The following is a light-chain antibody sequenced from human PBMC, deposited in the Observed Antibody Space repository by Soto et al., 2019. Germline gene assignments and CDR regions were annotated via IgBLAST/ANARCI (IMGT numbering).Light chain of an antibody. CDR1: SSNIGSKP. J-gene: IGLJ2*01. Sequence: QSVLTQPPSASGTPGQRVTISCSGSSSNIGSKPVNWYQQLPGAAPKLLIHNTNQRPSGVPDRFSGSKSGTSASLAISGLQSDDEAHCYCAAWDDSLNGLVFGGGTKVTVL. V-gene: IGLV1-44*01. CDR2: NTN. CDR3: AAWDDSLNGLV.